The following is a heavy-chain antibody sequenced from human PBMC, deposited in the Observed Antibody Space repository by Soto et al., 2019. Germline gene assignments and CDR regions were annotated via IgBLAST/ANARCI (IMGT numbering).Heavy chain of an antibody. CDR2: ISHSGST. CDR1: GDSINSSHW. D-gene: IGHD3-3*02. V-gene: IGHV4-4*02. CDR3: AARHFWSRRRTDRRLDY. J-gene: IGHJ4*02. Sequence: SSETLSLTCVVSGDSINSSHWWNWVRQPPEKGLEWIGQISHSGSTNYNPSLTSRVTISVDKSKNHFSLKLTSVTAADTAVYYCAARHFWSRRRTDRRLDYWGQGTLVTVSS.